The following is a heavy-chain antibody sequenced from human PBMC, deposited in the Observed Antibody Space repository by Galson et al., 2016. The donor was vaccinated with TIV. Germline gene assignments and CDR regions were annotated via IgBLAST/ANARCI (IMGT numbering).Heavy chain of an antibody. V-gene: IGHV3-23*01. CDR2: ISGTGSST. J-gene: IGHJ4*02. CDR1: GFAVSNSD. CDR3: AKDLVIAMPHTCAFDC. D-gene: IGHD2-2*01. Sequence: SLRLSCAASGFAVSNSDMSWVRQAPGKGLEWVSTISGTGSSTYYADSVKDRFTISRDNSKNKMFLQMNSLRAEDKAMYYCAKDLVIAMPHTCAFDCWGQGTLVTVSS.